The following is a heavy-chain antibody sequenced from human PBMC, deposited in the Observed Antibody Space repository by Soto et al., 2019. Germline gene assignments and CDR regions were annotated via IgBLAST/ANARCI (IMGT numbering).Heavy chain of an antibody. J-gene: IGHJ5*02. CDR1: GGSISSGGYY. CDR2: IYNSGST. Sequence: QVQLQESGPGLVKPSQTLSLTCTVSGGSISSGGYYWSWIRHHPGKGLEWIGYIYNSGSTYYNPSHKGRVTISADTSKNQFSLKLSSVTAADNVVYYCARDPAPLGQGTLVTVSS. CDR3: ARDPAP. V-gene: IGHV4-31*03.